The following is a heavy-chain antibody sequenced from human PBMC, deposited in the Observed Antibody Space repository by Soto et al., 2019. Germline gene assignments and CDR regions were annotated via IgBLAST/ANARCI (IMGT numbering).Heavy chain of an antibody. CDR1: GYSFFNHW. D-gene: IGHD2-2*01. CDR2: IYPDDSDT. V-gene: IGHV5-51*01. Sequence: HGESLKISCKGSGYSFFNHWIAWVRQMSGRGLEWMGIIYPDDSDTRYSPSFQGQVTISADKSISTAYLQWSSLEASDSAMYYCARPTYCSSTSCSPFDYWGQGTLVTVSS. J-gene: IGHJ4*02. CDR3: ARPTYCSSTSCSPFDY.